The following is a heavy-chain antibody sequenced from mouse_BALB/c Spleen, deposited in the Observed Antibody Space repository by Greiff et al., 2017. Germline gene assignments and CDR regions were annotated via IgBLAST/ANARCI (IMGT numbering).Heavy chain of an antibody. Sequence: QVHVKQSGAELVMPGASVKMSCKASGYTFTDYWMHWVKQRPGQGLEWIGAIDTSDSYTSYNQKFKGKATLTVDESSSTAYMQLSSLTSEDSAVYYCARGTTEDYFDYWGQGTTLTVSS. D-gene: IGHD1-1*01. CDR1: GYTFTDYW. V-gene: IGHV1-69*01. CDR2: IDTSDSYT. J-gene: IGHJ2*01. CDR3: ARGTTEDYFDY.